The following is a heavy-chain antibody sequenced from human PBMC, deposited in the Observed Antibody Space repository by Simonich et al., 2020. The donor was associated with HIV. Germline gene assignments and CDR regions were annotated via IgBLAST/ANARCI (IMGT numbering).Heavy chain of an antibody. J-gene: IGHJ6*02. D-gene: IGHD4-4*01. CDR1: GGSFSGYY. V-gene: IGHV4-34*01. CDR2: INHRAGT. Sequence: QVQLQQWGAGLLKPSETLSLTCAVYGGSFSGYYWTWIRQPPGKGLEWIGEINHRAGTNCNTSLKSRVTIAVDTAKNPFALRLSSVTAADTAVYYCARVGVTPYYYYGMDVWGQGTKVTVSS. CDR3: ARVGVTPYYYYGMDV.